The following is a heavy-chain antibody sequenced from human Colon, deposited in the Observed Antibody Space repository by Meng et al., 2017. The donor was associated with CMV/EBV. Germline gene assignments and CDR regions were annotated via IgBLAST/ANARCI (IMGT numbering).Heavy chain of an antibody. V-gene: IGHV3-20*04. D-gene: IGHD1-20*01. Sequence: GESLKISCAASGFTFDDYGMSWVRQAPGKGLEWVSGINWNGGSTGYADSVKGRFTISRDNAKNSLYLQMNSLRAEDTALYYCARGMCNWNRLIFDYWGQGTLVTVSS. CDR1: GFTFDDYG. CDR2: INWNGGST. J-gene: IGHJ4*02. CDR3: ARGMCNWNRLIFDY.